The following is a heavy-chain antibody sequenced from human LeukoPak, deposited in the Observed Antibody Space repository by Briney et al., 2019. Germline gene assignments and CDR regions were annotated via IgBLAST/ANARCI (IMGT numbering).Heavy chain of an antibody. CDR3: ARRVVATYYDFWSGSSAYFDY. V-gene: IGHV4-39*01. CDR2: IYYSGST. CDR1: GGSISSSSYY. D-gene: IGHD3-3*01. Sequence: SETLSLTCTVSGGSISSSSYYWGWIRQPPGKGLEWIGSIYYSGSTYYNPSLKSRVTISVDTSKNQFSLKLSSVTAADTAVYYCARRVVATYYDFWSGSSAYFDYWGQGTLVTVSS. J-gene: IGHJ4*02.